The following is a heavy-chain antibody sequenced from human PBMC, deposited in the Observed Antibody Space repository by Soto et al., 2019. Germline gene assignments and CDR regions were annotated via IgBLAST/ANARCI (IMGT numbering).Heavy chain of an antibody. CDR1: GFIFSNYG. D-gene: IGHD2-2*01. V-gene: IGHV3-33*01. Sequence: QVQLVESGGGVVQPGRSLRLSCSASGFIFSNYGMHWVRQAPGRGLEWVAVIAHDGSSRHYADSVKGRFTIARDSSRNTLYLQMNSLRADESALYYCAGDEGISSLLINSWGQGTLVTVSS. J-gene: IGHJ4*02. CDR2: IAHDGSSR. CDR3: AGDEGISSLLINS.